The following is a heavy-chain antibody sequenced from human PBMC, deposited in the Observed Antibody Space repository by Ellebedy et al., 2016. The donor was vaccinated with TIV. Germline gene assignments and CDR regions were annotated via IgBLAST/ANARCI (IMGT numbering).Heavy chain of an antibody. CDR2: IKSKTDGGTT. CDR1: GFTFSHAW. D-gene: IGHD6-13*01. CDR3: AKAPYSLGWYSGADY. J-gene: IGHJ4*02. V-gene: IGHV3-15*01. Sequence: PGGSLRLSCAASGFTFSHAWMSWVRQDTGKGLEWVGSIKSKTDGGTTDYAAPVKGRFTISRDDSKDTLYLQMNSLRAEDTSLYYCAKAPYSLGWYSGADYWGQGTLVTVSS.